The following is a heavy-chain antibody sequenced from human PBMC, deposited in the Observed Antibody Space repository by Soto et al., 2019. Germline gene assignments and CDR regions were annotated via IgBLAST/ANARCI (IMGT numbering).Heavy chain of an antibody. CDR2: ISSSGSTI. Sequence: PGGSLRLSCAASGSTFSSYEMNWVRQAPGKGLEWVSYISSSGSTIYYADSVKGRFTISRDNAKNSLYLQMNSLRAEDTAVYYCARATVLVYYFDYWGQGTLVTVSS. J-gene: IGHJ4*02. D-gene: IGHD2-8*01. CDR1: GSTFSSYE. V-gene: IGHV3-48*03. CDR3: ARATVLVYYFDY.